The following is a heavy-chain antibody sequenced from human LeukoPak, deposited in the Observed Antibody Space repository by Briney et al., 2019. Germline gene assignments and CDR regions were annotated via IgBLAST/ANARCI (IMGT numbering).Heavy chain of an antibody. CDR1: GYTFTGYY. D-gene: IGHD4-17*01. J-gene: IGHJ5*02. CDR2: INPNSGDT. Sequence: ASVMVSCKASGYTFTGYYIHWVRQAPGQGLEWMGWINPNSGDTNYAQKSQDRVTLTRDTSISTVYMELTNLRSDDTAVYYCARPNGDYYNWFDPWGQGTLVTVSS. CDR3: ARPNGDYYNWFDP. V-gene: IGHV1-2*02.